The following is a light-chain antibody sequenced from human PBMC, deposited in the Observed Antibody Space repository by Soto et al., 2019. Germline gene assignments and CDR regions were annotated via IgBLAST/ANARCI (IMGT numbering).Light chain of an antibody. J-gene: IGKJ1*01. CDR3: QQRSDWRWT. CDR1: QTVNNY. CDR2: DTS. V-gene: IGKV3-11*01. Sequence: LTQSPATLSVSPVGITILSCMASQTVNNYLAWYQQKPGQAPRLLIYDTSKRAPGVPARFIGSGSGTAFTLTIDIVEPEDYAIYYCQQRSDWRWTFGQGTKVDIK.